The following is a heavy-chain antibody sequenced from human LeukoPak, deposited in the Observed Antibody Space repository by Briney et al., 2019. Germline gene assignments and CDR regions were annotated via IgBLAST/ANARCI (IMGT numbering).Heavy chain of an antibody. CDR1: GFSFSSSW. D-gene: IGHD3-22*01. J-gene: IGHJ6*02. Sequence: PGGSLRLSCAASGFSFSSSWMHWVRQAPGTGLVWVSRINSDGSTTNYADSAKGRFTISRDNAKNSLFLQMSSLRAEDTAVYYCARDSDFDSSGYYPYYYYYYNMDVWGQGTTVTVSS. V-gene: IGHV3-74*01. CDR3: ARDSDFDSSGYYPYYYYYYNMDV. CDR2: INSDGSTT.